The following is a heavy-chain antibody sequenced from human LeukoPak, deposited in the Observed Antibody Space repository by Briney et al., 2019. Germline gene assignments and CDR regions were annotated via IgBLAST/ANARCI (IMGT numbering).Heavy chain of an antibody. D-gene: IGHD6-13*01. J-gene: IGHJ4*02. V-gene: IGHV4-34*01. CDR3: ARGYSSSWTY. CDR1: GGSFSGYY. CDR2: TNHSGST. Sequence: SETLSLTCAVYGGSFSGYYWSWIRQPPGKGLEWIGETNHSGSTNYNPSLKSRVTISVDTSKNQFSLKLSSVTAADTAVYYCARGYSSSWTYWGQGTLVTVSS.